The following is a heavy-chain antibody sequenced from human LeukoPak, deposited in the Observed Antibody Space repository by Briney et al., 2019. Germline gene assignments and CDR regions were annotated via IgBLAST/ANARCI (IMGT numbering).Heavy chain of an antibody. CDR3: ARDHGYYASGTYSNVDY. Sequence: GGSLRLSCAAAGFTFSNFGMHWVRQAPGKGLEWVAVVAHHGGIQRYGDSVKGRFTVSRDNSRDTLYLQMDRLRDEDTAVYYCARDHGYYASGTYSNVDYWGQGTLVTVSS. J-gene: IGHJ4*02. CDR1: GFTFSNFG. V-gene: IGHV3-30*03. D-gene: IGHD3-10*01. CDR2: VAHHGGIQ.